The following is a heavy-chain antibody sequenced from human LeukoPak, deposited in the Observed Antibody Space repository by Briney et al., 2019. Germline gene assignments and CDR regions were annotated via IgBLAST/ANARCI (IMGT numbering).Heavy chain of an antibody. J-gene: IGHJ6*03. CDR3: ARDTNSSVRRRLGYMDA. Sequence: GGSLRLSCAASGFTSSNYWMSWVRQAPGKGLEWVANIIQDGSEKNYVDSVKGRFTISRDNAKNSLYLQMNSLRAEDTAVYYCARDTNSSVRRRLGYMDAWGKGTTDTVSS. D-gene: IGHD3-22*01. CDR1: GFTSSNYW. V-gene: IGHV3-7*01. CDR2: IIQDGSEK.